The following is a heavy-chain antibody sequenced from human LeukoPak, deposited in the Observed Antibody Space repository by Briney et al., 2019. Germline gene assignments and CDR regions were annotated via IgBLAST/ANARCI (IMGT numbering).Heavy chain of an antibody. D-gene: IGHD5-18*01. CDR3: ARDHRGYSYGLFDN. CDR1: GGSMSSYY. CDR2: IYYSGST. J-gene: IGHJ4*02. V-gene: IGHV4-59*01. Sequence: SETLPLTCTVSGGSMSSYYWSWIRQPPGKGLEWIGSIYYSGSTNYNPSLKSRVTISVDTSKNQFSLRLSSVTAADTAVYYCARDHRGYSYGLFDNWGQGPLLTVSS.